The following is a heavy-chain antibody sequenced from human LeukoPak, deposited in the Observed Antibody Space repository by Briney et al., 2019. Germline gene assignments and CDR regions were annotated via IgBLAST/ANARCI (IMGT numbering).Heavy chain of an antibody. J-gene: IGHJ4*02. D-gene: IGHD2-15*01. V-gene: IGHV3-52*01. CDR3: VFYCSGGSCWPGVRQPALDY. CDR1: GFAFSSSW. Sequence: GGSLRLSCAASGFAFSSSWMHWVCQAPEKGLEWVADIKCDGSEKYYVDSAKGRLTISRDNAKNSLYQQVNSLSSDDMTVYYRVFYCSGGSCWPGVRQPALDYWGKGT. CDR2: IKCDGSEK.